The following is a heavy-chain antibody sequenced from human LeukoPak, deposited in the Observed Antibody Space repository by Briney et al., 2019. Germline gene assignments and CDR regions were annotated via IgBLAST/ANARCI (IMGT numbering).Heavy chain of an antibody. D-gene: IGHD6-6*01. CDR3: ARTPYSSSSWFDY. CDR2: IIPILGIA. J-gene: IGHJ4*02. V-gene: IGHV1-69*04. Sequence: ASVKVSCKASGGTSSSYAISWVRQAPGQGLEWMGRIIPILGIANYAQKFQGRVTITADKSTSTAYMGLSSLRSEDTAVYYCARTPYSSSSWFDYWGQGTLVTVSS. CDR1: GGTSSSYA.